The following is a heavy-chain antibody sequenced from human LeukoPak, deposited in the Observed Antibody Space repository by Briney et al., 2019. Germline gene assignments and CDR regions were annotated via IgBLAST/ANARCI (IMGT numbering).Heavy chain of an antibody. D-gene: IGHD4-17*01. CDR3: ARGNDYGDYIGIYLDN. V-gene: IGHV3-7*01. Sequence: PGGSLRLSCAASGFTFSSHWMSWVRQAPGKGLEWVANIKQDGSKKYYVDPVKGRFTVSRDNARSSLDLQMNSLRAEDTAVYYCARGNDYGDYIGIYLDNWGQGTLVIVSS. CDR2: IKQDGSKK. J-gene: IGHJ4*02. CDR1: GFTFSSHW.